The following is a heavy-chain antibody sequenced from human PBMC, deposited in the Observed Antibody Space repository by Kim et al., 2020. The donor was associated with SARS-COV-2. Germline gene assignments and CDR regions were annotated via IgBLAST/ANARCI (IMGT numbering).Heavy chain of an antibody. CDR3: TRHAGEGSLYGANA. J-gene: IGHJ5*02. CDR2: VYPGDSDT. CDR1: GYDFSTSW. V-gene: IGHV5-51*01. D-gene: IGHD2-8*01. Sequence: GESLKISCEGSGYDFSTSWIGWVRQKPGKGLEWMGIVYPGDSDTRYSRAFEGHVTISADKSINTSYLQWSSLQASDSAMYYCTRHAGEGSLYGANAWGQGPLVGVSA.